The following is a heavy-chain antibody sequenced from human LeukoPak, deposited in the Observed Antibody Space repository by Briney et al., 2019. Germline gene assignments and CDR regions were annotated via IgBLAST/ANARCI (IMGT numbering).Heavy chain of an antibody. CDR2: INPSGGST. CDR3: ARSPSGTNDAFDI. CDR1: GYTFTSYY. Sequence: ASVKVSCKASGYTFTSYYMHWVRQAPGQGLEWMGIINPSGGSTSYAQKFQGRVTMTRDTSTSTVYMELSSLSSEDTAVYYCARSPSGTNDAFDIWGQGTMVTVSS. J-gene: IGHJ3*02. V-gene: IGHV1-46*01.